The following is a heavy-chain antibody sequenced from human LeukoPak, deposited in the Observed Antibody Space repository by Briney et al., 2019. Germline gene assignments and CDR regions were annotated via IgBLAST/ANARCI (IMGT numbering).Heavy chain of an antibody. CDR3: ARVATRDVRSPLVF. V-gene: IGHV4-4*07. D-gene: IGHD3-10*01. J-gene: IGHJ4*02. Sequence: PSETLSLTCAVSGGSITGFFWTWIRQPAGVGLQYMRRIFSSGGANYNPSLQSRVAMSVDTSQNLFSLKLTSVTAADTAVYFCARVATRDVRSPLVFWGEGILVTVSS. CDR1: GGSITGFF. CDR2: IFSSGGA.